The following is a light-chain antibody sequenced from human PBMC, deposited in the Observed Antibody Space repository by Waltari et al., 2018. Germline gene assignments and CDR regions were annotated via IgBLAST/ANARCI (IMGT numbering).Light chain of an antibody. J-gene: IGKJ2*03. CDR1: QSPVYSDGNIY. CDR2: KVS. V-gene: IGKV2-30*01. Sequence: DVVMTQSPLSLPVTLGQPASISCRSSQSPVYSDGNIYLNWFQHRPGQSPRRLIYKVSRRDSGVPDRFSGSGSGTDFTLRISRVEAEDVGLYFCMQGTNWPQSFGQGTKLEIK. CDR3: MQGTNWPQS.